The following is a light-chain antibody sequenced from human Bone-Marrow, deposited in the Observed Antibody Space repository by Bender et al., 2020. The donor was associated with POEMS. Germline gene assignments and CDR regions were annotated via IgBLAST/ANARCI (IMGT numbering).Light chain of an antibody. CDR1: SSDVGAYNY. CDR3: CASAGSSTLV. Sequence: QSVLTQPASVSASPGQSIAISCSGTSSDVGAYNYVSWYQQHPGKAPKLLLSEVGLRPSGVSNRFSVSKSGSTASLTISGLQAEDEADYYCCASAGSSTLVFGGGTKLTVL. CDR2: EVG. J-gene: IGLJ3*02. V-gene: IGLV2-23*02.